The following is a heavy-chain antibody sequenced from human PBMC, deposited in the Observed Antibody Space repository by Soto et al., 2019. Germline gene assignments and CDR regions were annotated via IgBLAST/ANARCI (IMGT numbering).Heavy chain of an antibody. D-gene: IGHD1-1*01. Sequence: QVQLVQSGAEVKKPGASVKVSCKASGYTFTSYDINWVRQATGQGLEWMGWMNPNSGNTGYAQKFQGRVTMTRNTSVATAYMEPSSLRSEDTAVYYCASEMTTWVMDVWGQGIRVTVSS. J-gene: IGHJ6*02. CDR1: GYTFTSYD. CDR2: MNPNSGNT. V-gene: IGHV1-8*01. CDR3: ASEMTTWVMDV.